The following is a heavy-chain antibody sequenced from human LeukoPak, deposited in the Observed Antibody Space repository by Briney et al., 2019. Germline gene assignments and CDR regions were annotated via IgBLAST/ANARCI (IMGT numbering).Heavy chain of an antibody. D-gene: IGHD3-10*01. Sequence: SQTLSLTCTVSGGSISRFYGSWIRQPPGTGLECMGCICYSGSAYDNTSPKSPIIISLDPSKHQFSLKLSSVTAADTAVYYCARSPLWFGGPLTPYFDYWGLGSLVTVSS. CDR2: ICYSGSA. CDR3: ARSPLWFGGPLTPYFDY. J-gene: IGHJ4*02. CDR1: GGSISRFY. V-gene: IGHV4-59*04.